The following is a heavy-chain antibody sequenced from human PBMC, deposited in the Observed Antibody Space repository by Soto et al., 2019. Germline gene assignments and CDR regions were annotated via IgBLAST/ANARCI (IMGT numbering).Heavy chain of an antibody. Sequence: QVQLVESGGGVVQPGRSLRLSCAASGFTFSSYGMHWVRQAPGKGLEWVAVISKDGSVKYYADSVKGRFTISRDNSQNTLYLQMNSLGAEDTAVYYCSGEVASGYWGQGTLGTVFS. J-gene: IGHJ4*02. D-gene: IGHD2-15*01. CDR3: SGEVASGY. V-gene: IGHV3-30*03. CDR2: ISKDGSVK. CDR1: GFTFSSYG.